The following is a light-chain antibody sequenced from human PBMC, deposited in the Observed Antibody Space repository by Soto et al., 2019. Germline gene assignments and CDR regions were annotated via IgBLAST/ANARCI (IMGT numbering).Light chain of an antibody. V-gene: IGLV2-14*01. Sequence: QAVVTQPASVSGSPGQSITISCTGTSSDVGAYNYVSWYRQHPGKAPNLMIYEVNYRPSGVSNRFSGSKSGSTASLTISGLQAEDEADYYCSSYTSSSTLVVFGGGTKLTVL. CDR3: SSYTSSSTLVV. CDR1: SSDVGAYNY. CDR2: EVN. J-gene: IGLJ2*01.